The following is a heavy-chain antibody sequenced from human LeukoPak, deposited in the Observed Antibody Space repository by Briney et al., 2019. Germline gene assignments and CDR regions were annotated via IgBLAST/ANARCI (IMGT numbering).Heavy chain of an antibody. CDR2: IIPIFGTA. Sequence: SVKVSCKASGGTFISYAISWVRQAPGQGLEWMGGIIPIFGTANYAQKFQGRVTITADESTSTAYMELSSLRSEDTAVYYCARDIEITFGGVIEHWGQGTLVTVSS. J-gene: IGHJ5*02. D-gene: IGHD3-16*01. CDR1: GGTFISYA. CDR3: ARDIEITFGGVIEH. V-gene: IGHV1-69*13.